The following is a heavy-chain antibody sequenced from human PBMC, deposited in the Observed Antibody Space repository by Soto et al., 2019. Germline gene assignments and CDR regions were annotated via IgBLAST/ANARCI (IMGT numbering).Heavy chain of an antibody. CDR1: GGTFSSYA. CDR3: ARDTTDCSSTSCDFSGVY. Sequence: QVQLVQSGAEVKKPGSSVKVSCKASGGTFSSYAISWVRQAPVQGLEWMGGIIPIFGTANYAQKFQGRVTITADESTSTAYMELSSLRSENTAVYYCARDTTDCSSTSCDFSGVYWGQGTLVTVSS. V-gene: IGHV1-69*01. CDR2: IIPIFGTA. J-gene: IGHJ4*02. D-gene: IGHD2-2*01.